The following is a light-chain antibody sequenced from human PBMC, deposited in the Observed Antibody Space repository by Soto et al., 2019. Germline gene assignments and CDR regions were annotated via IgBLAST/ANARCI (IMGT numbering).Light chain of an antibody. CDR1: SSDVGSYNL. CDR2: EGS. J-gene: IGLJ1*01. V-gene: IGLV2-23*01. Sequence: QSVLTQPSSVSGSPGQSITIYCTGISSDVGSYNLVSWYQQHPGEAPKVMIYEGSKRPSGVSNRFSGSKSGNTASLTISGLQAEDEADYYCCSYAGSSTYVFGTGTKVTVL. CDR3: CSYAGSSTYV.